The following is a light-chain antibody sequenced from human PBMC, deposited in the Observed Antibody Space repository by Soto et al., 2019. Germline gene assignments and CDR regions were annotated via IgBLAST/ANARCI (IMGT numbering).Light chain of an antibody. Sequence: QSVLTQPASVSGSPGQSITISCTGTSNDIGIDKLVSWYQQHPGRAPKLMIYEGFKRPSGVSNRFSGSKSGNTASLTISGVQAEDEADYYCGSYTGSIYVFGTGTKVTVL. CDR3: GSYTGSIYV. CDR2: EGF. CDR1: SNDIGIDKL. J-gene: IGLJ1*01. V-gene: IGLV2-14*02.